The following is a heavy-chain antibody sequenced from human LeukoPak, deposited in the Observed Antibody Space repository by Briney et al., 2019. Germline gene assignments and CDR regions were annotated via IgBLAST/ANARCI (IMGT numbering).Heavy chain of an antibody. CDR3: AKEAVAGQQIDY. J-gene: IGHJ4*02. CDR2: ISYDGSNK. Sequence: GRSLRLSCAASGFTFSSYGMHWVRQAPGKGLEWVAVISYDGSNKYYADSVKGRFTISRDNSKNTLYLQMNSLRAEDTAVYYCAKEAVAGQQIDYWGQGTLVTVSS. D-gene: IGHD6-19*01. V-gene: IGHV3-30*18. CDR1: GFTFSSYG.